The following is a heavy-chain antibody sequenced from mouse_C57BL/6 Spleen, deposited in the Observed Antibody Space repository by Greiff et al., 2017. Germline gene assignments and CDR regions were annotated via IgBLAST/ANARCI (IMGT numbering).Heavy chain of an antibody. CDR3: AREGYYGKAPWFAY. V-gene: IGHV1-52*01. J-gene: IGHJ3*01. Sequence: FQLQQPGAELVRPGSSVKLSCKASGYTFTSYWMHWVKQRPIQGLEWIGNIDPSDSETHYNQKFKDKATLTVDKSSSPAYLQLSSLTSEDSAVYYCAREGYYGKAPWFAYWGQGTLVTVSA. CDR1: GYTFTSYW. D-gene: IGHD1-1*01. CDR2: IDPSDSET.